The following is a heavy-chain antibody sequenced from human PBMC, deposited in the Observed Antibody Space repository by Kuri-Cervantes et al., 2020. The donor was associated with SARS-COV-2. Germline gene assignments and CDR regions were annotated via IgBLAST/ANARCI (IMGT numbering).Heavy chain of an antibody. Sequence: SVKVSCRASGGTFSSYAISWVRQAPGQGLEWMGGIIPIFGTANYAQKFQGRVTITADKSTSTAYMGLSSLRSEDTAVYYCARGARKKLINIVLMVYARDYGMGVWGQGTTVTVSS. J-gene: IGHJ6*02. CDR2: IIPIFGTA. V-gene: IGHV1-69*06. D-gene: IGHD2-8*01. CDR1: GGTFSSYA. CDR3: ARGARKKLINIVLMVYARDYGMGV.